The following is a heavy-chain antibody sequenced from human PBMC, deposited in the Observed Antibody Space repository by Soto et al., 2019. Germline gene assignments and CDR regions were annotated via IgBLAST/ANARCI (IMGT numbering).Heavy chain of an antibody. J-gene: IGHJ5*01. D-gene: IGHD3-10*01. V-gene: IGHV4-59*11. CDR1: GDSLKNHY. Sequence: SETLSLTCSVSGDSLKNHYWAWIRHSPGKGLEWIGNIYDSGSTNYSPALKSRVSMSVDTSKKLFSLKMNSVTAADTAVYYCAGSSMVPLEYFDFWGQGTVVNVSS. CDR2: IYDSGST. CDR3: AGSSMVPLEYFDF.